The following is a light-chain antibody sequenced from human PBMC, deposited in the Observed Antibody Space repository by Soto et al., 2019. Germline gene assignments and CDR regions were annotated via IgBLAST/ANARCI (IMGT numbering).Light chain of an antibody. V-gene: IGLV2-14*01. J-gene: IGLJ2*01. CDR1: SSDIGGYNY. CDR2: VFS. CDR3: SSNTSSSTLI. Sequence: QSALTQPASVSGSPGQSITISCTGTSSDIGGYNYVSWYQLHPGKAPKLMIFVFSNRPSGVSNRFSGSKSGNTASLTISGLQAEDEADYYCSSNTSSSTLIFGGGTKLTVL.